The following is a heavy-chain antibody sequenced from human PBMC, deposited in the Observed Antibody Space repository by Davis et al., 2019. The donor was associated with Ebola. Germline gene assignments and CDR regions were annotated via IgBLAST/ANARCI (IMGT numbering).Heavy chain of an antibody. Sequence: MPSETLSLTCAVSGGSISSSNWWTWVRQPPGEGLEWIGEISHSGSTNYNPSLKSRVTISVDKSKNQFSLKLNSVTAADTAVYYCARNVGFQMGDCWGQGTLVTVSS. D-gene: IGHD2-8*01. CDR3: ARNVGFQMGDC. CDR2: ISHSGST. V-gene: IGHV4-4*02. CDR1: GGSISSSNW. J-gene: IGHJ4*02.